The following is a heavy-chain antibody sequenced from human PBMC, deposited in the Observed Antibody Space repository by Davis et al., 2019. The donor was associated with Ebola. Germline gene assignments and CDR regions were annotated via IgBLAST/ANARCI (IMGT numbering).Heavy chain of an antibody. CDR3: AKGGYCSSTSCPMGV. D-gene: IGHD2-2*01. CDR2: ISGSGSNT. CDR1: GFTFSKYA. Sequence: GESLKISCAASGFTFSKYAMNWVRQAPGKGLEWVSAISGSGSNTYYADSVKGRFTISRDNSKNTLYLQMNSLRAEDTAVYFCAKGGYCSSTSCPMGVWGQGTTVTVSS. J-gene: IGHJ6*02. V-gene: IGHV3-23*01.